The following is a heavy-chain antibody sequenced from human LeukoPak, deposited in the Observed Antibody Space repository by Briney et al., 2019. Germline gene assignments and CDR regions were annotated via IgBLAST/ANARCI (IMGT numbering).Heavy chain of an antibody. V-gene: IGHV3-23*01. Sequence: PGGSLRLSCAASGFTFSGYAMSWVRQAPGKGLEWVSAISGSGGSTYYADSVKGRFTISRDNSKNTLYLQMNSLRAEDTAVYYCAKDATPYGSGRHYFDYWGQGTLVTVSS. CDR1: GFTFSGYA. D-gene: IGHD3-10*01. J-gene: IGHJ4*02. CDR3: AKDATPYGSGRHYFDY. CDR2: ISGSGGST.